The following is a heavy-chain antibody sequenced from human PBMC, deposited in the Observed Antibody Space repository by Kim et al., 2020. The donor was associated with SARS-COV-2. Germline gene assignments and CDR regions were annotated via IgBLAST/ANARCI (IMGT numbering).Heavy chain of an antibody. CDR1: GGSVSSGSYY. CDR3: ARYHSSSWPPGDAFDI. J-gene: IGHJ3*02. D-gene: IGHD6-13*01. Sequence: SETLSLTCTVSGGSVSSGSYYWSWIRQPPGKGLEWIGYIYYSGSTNYNPSLKSRVTISVDTSKNQFSLKLSSVTAADTAVYYCARYHSSSWPPGDAFDIWGQGTMVTVSS. V-gene: IGHV4-61*01. CDR2: IYYSGST.